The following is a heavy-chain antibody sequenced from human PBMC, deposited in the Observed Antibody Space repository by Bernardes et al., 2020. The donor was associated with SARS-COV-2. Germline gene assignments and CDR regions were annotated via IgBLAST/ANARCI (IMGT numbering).Heavy chain of an antibody. D-gene: IGHD3-22*01. Sequence: GGSLRLSCAASGFTFSSYSMNWVRQAPGKGLEWVSSISRSSSYMYYADSVKGRFTISRDNAKNSLYLQMNSLRAEDTAVYYCARDWSEYYYDSSGYPYYFDYGGQGTLVTVSS. CDR2: ISRSSSYM. CDR3: ARDWSEYYYDSSGYPYYFDY. CDR1: GFTFSSYS. V-gene: IGHV3-21*01. J-gene: IGHJ4*02.